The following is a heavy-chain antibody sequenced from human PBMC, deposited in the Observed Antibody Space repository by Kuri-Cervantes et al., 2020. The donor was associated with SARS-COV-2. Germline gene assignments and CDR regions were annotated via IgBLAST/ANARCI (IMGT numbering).Heavy chain of an antibody. Sequence: GESLKISCAASGFTFSSYAMSWVRQAPGKGLEWVSSISSSSSYIYYADSVKGRFTISRDNAKNSLYLQMNSLRAEDTAVYYCAGDERDYDFWSGYYKDENWYFDLWGRGTLVTVSS. CDR2: ISSSSSYI. V-gene: IGHV3-21*01. J-gene: IGHJ2*01. CDR3: AGDERDYDFWSGYYKDENWYFDL. D-gene: IGHD3-3*01. CDR1: GFTFSSYA.